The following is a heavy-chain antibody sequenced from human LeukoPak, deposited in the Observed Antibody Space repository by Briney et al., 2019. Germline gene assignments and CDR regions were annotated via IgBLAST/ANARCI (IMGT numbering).Heavy chain of an antibody. CDR3: ANAGYYYDSSGYFGY. V-gene: IGHV3-66*01. D-gene: IGHD3-22*01. J-gene: IGHJ4*02. Sequence: GGSLRLSCAASGFTVSSDYMNWVRQAPGKGLEWVSVISTGGDTYYAESVKGRFTISRDNSKDTLYLQMNSLRAEDTAVYYCANAGYYYDSSGYFGYWGQGTLVTVSS. CDR2: ISTGGDT. CDR1: GFTVSSDY.